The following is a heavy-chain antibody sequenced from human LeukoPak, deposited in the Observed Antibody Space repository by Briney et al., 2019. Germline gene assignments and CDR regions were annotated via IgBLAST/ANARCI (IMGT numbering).Heavy chain of an antibody. J-gene: IGHJ6*02. CDR3: ARGRLAKIVVVHSFSYGMDV. D-gene: IGHD3-22*01. CDR1: GGSFSGYY. CDR2: INDYIGDT. Sequence: SETLSLTCAVYGGSFSGYYWSWIRQSPGKGLEWIGEINDYIGDTNYNPSLNSRVSISLEKSKNQFSLELRSVTAADTAVYYCARGRLAKIVVVHSFSYGMDVWGQGTTVTVSS. V-gene: IGHV4-34*01.